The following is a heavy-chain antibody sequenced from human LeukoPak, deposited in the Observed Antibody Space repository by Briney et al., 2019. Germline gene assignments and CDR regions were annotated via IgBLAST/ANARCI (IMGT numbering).Heavy chain of an antibody. J-gene: IGHJ3*02. D-gene: IGHD3-9*01. CDR3: ARVGLRYFDWLLYPDAFDI. CDR1: RFTFRGYS. CDR2: ISSSSYI. V-gene: IGHV3-21*01. Sequence: GRSLRLSCAASRFTFRGYSMNCVPGAPGNGVEWGSSISSSSYIYYADSVKRRFTISRDNAKNSLYLQMNSLRAEDTAVYYCARVGLRYFDWLLYPDAFDIWGQGTMVTVSS.